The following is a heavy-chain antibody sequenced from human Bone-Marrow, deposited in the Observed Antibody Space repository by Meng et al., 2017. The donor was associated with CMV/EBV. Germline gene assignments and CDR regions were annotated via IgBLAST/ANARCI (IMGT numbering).Heavy chain of an antibody. CDR2: IYYSGST. CDR3: ARRVRSSNWFDP. CDR1: GGSISSSSYY. D-gene: IGHD2-21*01. J-gene: IGHJ5*02. V-gene: IGHV4-39*01. Sequence: SETRSLTCTVSGGSISSSSYYWGWIRQPPGKGLEWIGSIYYSGSTYYNPSLKSRVTISVDTSKNQFSLKLSSVTAADTAVYYCARRVRSSNWFDPWGQGTLVTVSS.